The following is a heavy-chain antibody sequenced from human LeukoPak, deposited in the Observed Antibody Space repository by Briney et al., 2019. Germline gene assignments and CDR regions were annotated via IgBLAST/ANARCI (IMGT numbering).Heavy chain of an antibody. CDR1: VGSLSDYY. V-gene: IGHV4-34*01. J-gene: IGHJ4*01. CDR2: INRGGNT. Sequence: SETLSLTCAVYVGSLSDYYWSWVRQPPGKGLEWIGEINRGGNTTYNPSLKSRVTISIDTSKNQFFLRLYSVTAADTAVYYCARQGSAAAFFDYWGHGNLAIISS. D-gene: IGHD2-2*01. CDR3: ARQGSAAAFFDY.